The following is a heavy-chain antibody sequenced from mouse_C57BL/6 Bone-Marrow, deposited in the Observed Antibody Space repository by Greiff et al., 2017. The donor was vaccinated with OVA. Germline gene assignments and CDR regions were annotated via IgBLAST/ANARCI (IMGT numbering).Heavy chain of an antibody. V-gene: IGHV1-69*01. CDR3: ARMVENRIYWYFDV. CDR1: GYTFTSYW. CDR2: IDPSDSYT. Sequence: VQLQQPGAELVMPGASVKLSCKASGYTFTSYWMHWVKQRPGQGLEWIGVIDPSDSYTNYNQKFKGKSTLTVDKSSSTAYMQLSSLTSEDSAVYYCARMVENRIYWYFDVWGTGTTVTVSS. D-gene: IGHD1-1*02. J-gene: IGHJ1*03.